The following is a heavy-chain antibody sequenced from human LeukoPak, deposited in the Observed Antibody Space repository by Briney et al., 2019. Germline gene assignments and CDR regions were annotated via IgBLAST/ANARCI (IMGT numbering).Heavy chain of an antibody. CDR2: VSVSGGST. J-gene: IGHJ4*02. V-gene: IGHV3-23*01. D-gene: IGHD6-19*01. CDR1: GFTFSNYV. CDR3: AKGIAVAGTFDY. Sequence: GGSLKLSCTASGFTFSNYVMSWVRQAPGKGLEWVSAVSVSGGSTYYADSVKGRFTISRDNSKNTLYLQMNSLRAEDTAVYYCAKGIAVAGTFDYWGQGALVTVSS.